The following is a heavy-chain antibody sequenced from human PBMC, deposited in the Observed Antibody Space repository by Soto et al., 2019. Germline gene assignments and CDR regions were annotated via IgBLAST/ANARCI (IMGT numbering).Heavy chain of an antibody. D-gene: IGHD6-19*01. V-gene: IGHV1-2*04. CDR1: GYTFTGYY. Sequence: QVQLVQSGAEVKNPGASVKVSCKASGYTFTGYYMHWVRQAPGQGLEWMGWINPNSGGTKYAKKFQGWVTMTRDTSISTAYMELRRLRSDDTAVYFCARDIGSGPQYYFDYWGQGTLVTVSS. CDR2: INPNSGGT. CDR3: ARDIGSGPQYYFDY. J-gene: IGHJ4*02.